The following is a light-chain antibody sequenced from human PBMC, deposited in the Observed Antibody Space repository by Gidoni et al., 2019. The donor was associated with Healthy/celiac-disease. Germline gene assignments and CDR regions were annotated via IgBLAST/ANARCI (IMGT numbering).Light chain of an antibody. J-gene: IGLJ2*01. V-gene: IGLV4-69*01. Sequence: LSSGHSSYAIAWHQQQPEKGPRYLMKLNSDGSHSKGDGIPDRFSGSSSGAERYLTISSLQSEDEADYYCQTWGTGIVVFGGGTKLTVL. CDR3: QTWGTGIVV. CDR1: SGHSSYA. CDR2: LNSDGSH.